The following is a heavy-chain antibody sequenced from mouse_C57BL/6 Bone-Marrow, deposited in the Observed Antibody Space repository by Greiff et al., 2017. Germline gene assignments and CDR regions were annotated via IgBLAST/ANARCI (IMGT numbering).Heavy chain of an antibody. CDR3: ARSKNWDSWFAY. CDR1: GYAFTNYL. Sequence: QVQLQQSGAELVRPGTSVKVSCKASGYAFTNYLIEWVKQRPGQGLEWIGVIKPGSGGTNDNEEFNGKATLTAEKSSSTAYMQRSSLTSEDSAVFFCARSKNWDSWFAYWGQGTLVTVSA. V-gene: IGHV1-54*01. CDR2: IKPGSGGT. J-gene: IGHJ3*01. D-gene: IGHD4-1*01.